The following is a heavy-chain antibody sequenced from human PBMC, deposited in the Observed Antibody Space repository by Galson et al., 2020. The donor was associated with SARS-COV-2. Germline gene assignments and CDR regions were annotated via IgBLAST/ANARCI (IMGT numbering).Heavy chain of an antibody. CDR3: ARDVGATSYYYYGMDV. V-gene: IGHV4-30-4*01. CDR2: IYYTGST. D-gene: IGHD1-26*01. CDR1: GGSISGTDYY. J-gene: IGHJ6*01. Sequence: SKTLSLTCTVSGGSISGTDYYWSWIRQAPGKGMEWIAYIYYTGSTHYNPSLKSRVTISVDTSQNQFSLKMKSVTAADTAVYYCARDVGATSYYYYGMDVWGQGTTVTVSS.